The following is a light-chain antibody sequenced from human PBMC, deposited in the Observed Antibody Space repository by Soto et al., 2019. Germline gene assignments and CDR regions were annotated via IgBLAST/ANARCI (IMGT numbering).Light chain of an antibody. J-gene: IGKJ1*01. Sequence: DIQMTQSPFSLSASVGDRVTITCRASQSINRDLNWYQQKPGKAPNLLIYAAFTLESGVPSRFSGSGSGTDFTLTISSLQLEDFATYYCQQSYNTPWTFGQGTKVDIK. CDR2: AAF. CDR1: QSINRD. CDR3: QQSYNTPWT. V-gene: IGKV1-39*01.